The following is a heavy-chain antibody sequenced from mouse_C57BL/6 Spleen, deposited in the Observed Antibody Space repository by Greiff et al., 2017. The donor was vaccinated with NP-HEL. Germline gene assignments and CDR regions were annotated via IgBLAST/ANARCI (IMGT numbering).Heavy chain of an antibody. CDR3: ARERITTVGYFDY. Sequence: QVQLQQSGAELARPGASVKLSCKASGYTFTSYGISWVKQRTGQGLEWIGEIYPRSGNTYYNEKLKGKATLTADKSSSTAYMELRSLTSEDSAVYFCARERITTVGYFDYWGQGTTLTVSS. V-gene: IGHV1-81*01. D-gene: IGHD1-1*01. J-gene: IGHJ2*01. CDR1: GYTFTSYG. CDR2: IYPRSGNT.